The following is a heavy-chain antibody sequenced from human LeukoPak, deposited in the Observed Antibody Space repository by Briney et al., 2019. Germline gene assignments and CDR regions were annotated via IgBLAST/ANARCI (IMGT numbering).Heavy chain of an antibody. Sequence: GGSLRLSCAASGFTFDDYAMHWVRQAPGKGLEWVSLISGSGGSTYYADSVKGRFTISRDNSKNSLYLQMNSLRTEDTALYYCAKSGGYSYGYDFDYWGQGTLVTVSS. CDR2: ISGSGGST. CDR3: AKSGGYSYGYDFDY. CDR1: GFTFDDYA. J-gene: IGHJ4*02. V-gene: IGHV3-43*02. D-gene: IGHD5-18*01.